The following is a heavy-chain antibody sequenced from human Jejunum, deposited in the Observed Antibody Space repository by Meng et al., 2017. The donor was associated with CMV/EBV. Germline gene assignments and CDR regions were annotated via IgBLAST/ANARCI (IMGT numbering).Heavy chain of an antibody. CDR1: GFPFPPYS. J-gene: IGHJ4*02. CDR2: ISYDGIIE. V-gene: IGHV3-30-3*01. CDR3: ARGRVSYTTWSPQAF. Sequence: GFPFPPYSMHWVRQAPGKGLEWVAVISYDGIIEYYTDSVKGRFTISRDNSKNTLYLQMNSLRGDDTAFYYCARGRVSYTTWSPQAFWGQGTLVTVSS. D-gene: IGHD2-2*02.